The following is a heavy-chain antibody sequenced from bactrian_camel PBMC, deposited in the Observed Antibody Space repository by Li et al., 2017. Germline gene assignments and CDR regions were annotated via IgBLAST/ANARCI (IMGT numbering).Heavy chain of an antibody. D-gene: IGHD5*01. Sequence: HVQLVESGGGLVQPGGSLRLSCAASGFTFDNHWMFWVRQAPGKEREAVATVDTSLGTTWYVDSVKGRFTITRDGAGVYLLMNSLKSENTALYYCATDAGDYGLGYTLPCGYWGQGTQVTVS. V-gene: IGHV3S1*01. CDR1: GFTFDNHW. CDR2: VDTSLGTT. CDR3: ATDAGDYGLGYTLPCGY. J-gene: IGHJ6*01.